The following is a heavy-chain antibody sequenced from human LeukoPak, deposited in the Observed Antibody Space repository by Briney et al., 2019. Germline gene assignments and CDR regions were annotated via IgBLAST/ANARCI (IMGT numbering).Heavy chain of an antibody. D-gene: IGHD3-10*01. CDR3: ARDQARITMVRGAAVRYFDY. CDR2: IYYSGST. J-gene: IGHJ4*02. V-gene: IGHV4-31*03. Sequence: SSETLSLTCTVSGGSISSGGYYWSWNRQHPGKGLEWIGYIYYSGSTYYNPSLKSRVTISVDTSKNQFSLKLSSVTAADTAVYYCARDQARITMVRGAAVRYFDYWGQGTLVTVSS. CDR1: GGSISSGGYY.